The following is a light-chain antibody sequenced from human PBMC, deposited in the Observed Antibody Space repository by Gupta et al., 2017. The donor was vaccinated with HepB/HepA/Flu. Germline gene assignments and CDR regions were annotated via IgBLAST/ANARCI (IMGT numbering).Light chain of an antibody. V-gene: IGKV3-20*01. Sequence: EIVLTQSPGTLSLSPGERATLSCRTSQSVSDSKLAWYQQKPGQAPRLLIYSISNRATGIPDRVSGSGSGTDFTLTISRREPQDFAVYYCQQKDSSTWTFGQGTKVEFK. CDR3: QQKDSSTWT. J-gene: IGKJ1*01. CDR2: SIS. CDR1: QSVSDSK.